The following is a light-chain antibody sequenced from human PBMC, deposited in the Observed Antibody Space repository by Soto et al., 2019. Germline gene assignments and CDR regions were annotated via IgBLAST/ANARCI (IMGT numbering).Light chain of an antibody. V-gene: IGKV3-20*01. CDR3: QQYGSSPYT. CDR1: QSVSNSY. CDR2: GAS. J-gene: IGKJ2*01. Sequence: EIVLTQSPGTLSLSPGERATLSCRASQSVSNSYLAWYQQKPGQAPRLLIYGASSRATGIPDRFSGSGSGTEFTLTISRLEPEDFAVYYCQQYGSSPYTFGQVTKLEIK.